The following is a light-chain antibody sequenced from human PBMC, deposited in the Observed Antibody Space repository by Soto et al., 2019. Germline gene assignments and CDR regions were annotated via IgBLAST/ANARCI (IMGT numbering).Light chain of an antibody. CDR2: EGS. J-gene: IGLJ3*02. V-gene: IGLV2-14*01. Sequence: QSARTQPASVSGSPGQSITISCTGTSSDVGGYNYVSWYQQHPGKAPKLMIYEGSNRHSGVSNRFSGSKSGNTDSLTISGRQAEEEDDYYCSSYTSSSTRVFGGGTKLTVL. CDR3: SSYTSSSTRV. CDR1: SSDVGGYNY.